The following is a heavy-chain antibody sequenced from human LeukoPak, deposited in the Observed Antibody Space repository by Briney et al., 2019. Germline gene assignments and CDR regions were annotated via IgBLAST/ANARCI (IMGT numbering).Heavy chain of an antibody. CDR3: AHTEDDYVWGSYRRINWFDP. CDR2: IYWDDDK. CDR1: GFSLSTSGVG. Sequence: SGPTLVKPTQTLTLTCTFSGFSLSTSGVGVGWIRQPPGKALEWLALIYWDDDKRYSPSLKSRLTITKDTSKNQVVLTMTNMDPVDTATYYCAHTEDDYVWGSYRRINWFDPWGQGTLVTVSS. D-gene: IGHD3-16*02. V-gene: IGHV2-5*02. J-gene: IGHJ5*02.